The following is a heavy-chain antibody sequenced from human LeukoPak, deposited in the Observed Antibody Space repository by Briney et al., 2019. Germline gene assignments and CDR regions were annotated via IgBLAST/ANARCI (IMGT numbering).Heavy chain of an antibody. V-gene: IGHV4-59*01. J-gene: IGHJ4*02. Sequence: PSETLSLTCTVAGGSISTYYWSWIRQPPGKGLEWIGYIYSRGLTRGSTNYNPSLKSRVTISVDRSENQFSLKLTSVTAADTAVYYCAGGGYSSGWSYLYFHYWGQGTLVTVSS. CDR2: IYSRGLTRGST. D-gene: IGHD6-19*01. CDR1: GGSISTYY. CDR3: AGGGYSSGWSYLYFHY.